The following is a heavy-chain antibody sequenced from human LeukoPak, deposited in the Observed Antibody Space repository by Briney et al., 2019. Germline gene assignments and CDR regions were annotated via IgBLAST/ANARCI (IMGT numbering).Heavy chain of an antibody. CDR2: FDPEDGET. Sequence: ASVKVSCKVSGYTLTELSMHWVRQAPGKGLEWMGGFDPEDGETIYAQKFQGRVTMTEDTSTDTAYMELSSLRSEDTAVYYCARDVAVAGTNYYYYYMDVWGKGTTVTVSS. CDR1: GYTLTELS. D-gene: IGHD6-19*01. V-gene: IGHV1-24*01. J-gene: IGHJ6*03. CDR3: ARDVAVAGTNYYYYYMDV.